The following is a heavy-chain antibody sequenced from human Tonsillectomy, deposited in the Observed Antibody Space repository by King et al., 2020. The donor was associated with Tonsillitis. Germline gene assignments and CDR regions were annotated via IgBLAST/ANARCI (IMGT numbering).Heavy chain of an antibody. CDR1: GFNFATYG. CDR3: ARGLPDY. CDR2: ITYDGRNE. J-gene: IGHJ4*02. Sequence: VQLVESGGGVVQPGRSLRLSCAASGFNFATYGMHWVRQAPGKGLEWVAVITYDGRNEYYTDSVKGRFTISRDNFRNTLYLQMDSLRGEDTAVYYCARGLPDYWGQGTLVTVSS. V-gene: IGHV3-33*05.